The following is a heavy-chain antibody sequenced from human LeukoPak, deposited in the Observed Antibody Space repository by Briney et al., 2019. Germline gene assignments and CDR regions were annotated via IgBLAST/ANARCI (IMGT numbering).Heavy chain of an antibody. V-gene: IGHV4-30-4*01. Sequence: SQTLSLTCTVSGGSLSSGDYYWSWIRQPPGTGLEWVGYIYYSGSTYYNPSLKSRVTISVDTSKNQFSLKLSSVTAADTAVYYCARAIYDSSGPFDYWGQGTLVTVSS. D-gene: IGHD3-22*01. CDR3: ARAIYDSSGPFDY. J-gene: IGHJ4*02. CDR2: IYYSGST. CDR1: GGSLSSGDYY.